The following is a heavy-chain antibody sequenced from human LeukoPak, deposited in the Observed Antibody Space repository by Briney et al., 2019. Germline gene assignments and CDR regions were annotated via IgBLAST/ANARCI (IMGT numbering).Heavy chain of an antibody. CDR2: ISWNSGSI. Sequence: PGRSLRLSCAASGFTFDDYAMHWVRQAPGKGLEWVSGISWNSGSIGYADSVKGRFTISRDNAKNSLYLQMNSLRAEDTALYYCARNYGYPSYYYYGMDVWGQGTTVTVSS. V-gene: IGHV3-9*01. CDR3: ARNYGYPSYYYYGMDV. J-gene: IGHJ6*02. D-gene: IGHD5-24*01. CDR1: GFTFDDYA.